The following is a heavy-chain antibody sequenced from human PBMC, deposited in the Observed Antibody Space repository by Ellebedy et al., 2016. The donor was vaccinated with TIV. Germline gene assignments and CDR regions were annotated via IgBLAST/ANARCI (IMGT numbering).Heavy chain of an antibody. CDR3: ARDGPTVVLLPDAFDI. J-gene: IGHJ3*02. CDR1: GFTFSSYA. Sequence: GGSLRLXXAASGFTFSSYAMHWVRQAPGKGLEWVAVISYDGSNKYYADSVKGRFTISRDNSKNTLYLQMNSLRAEDTAVYYCARDGPTVVLLPDAFDIWGQGTMVTVSS. CDR2: ISYDGSNK. D-gene: IGHD4-23*01. V-gene: IGHV3-30-3*01.